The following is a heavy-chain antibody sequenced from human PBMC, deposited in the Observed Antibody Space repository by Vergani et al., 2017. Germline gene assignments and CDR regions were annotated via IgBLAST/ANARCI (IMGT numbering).Heavy chain of an antibody. CDR1: GFTLSSHA. J-gene: IGHJ4*02. D-gene: IGHD1-26*01. CDR3: AKDRGSGSSDY. V-gene: IGHV3-33*06. Sequence: QVQLEESGGGVVQPGRSLRLSCAGSGFTLSSHAMHWVRQAPGKGLEWVAFIWYDGSKEYYADSVKGRFTISRDNSKNTLYLQMNNLRAADTAVYYCAKDRGSGSSDYWGQGTLVTVSS. CDR2: IWYDGSKE.